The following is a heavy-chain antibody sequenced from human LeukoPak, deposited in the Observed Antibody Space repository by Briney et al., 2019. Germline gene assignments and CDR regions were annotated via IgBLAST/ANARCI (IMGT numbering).Heavy chain of an antibody. Sequence: HAGGSLRLSCAASGFTFSHYYMSWVRQAPGKGLEWVANIKQDGSEQFYLDSVKGRFTISRDNSKSALYLQMGSLRPEDTAMYYCVRDFSNYVAFFDSWGQGVLVTVSS. CDR3: VRDFSNYVAFFDS. D-gene: IGHD4-11*01. CDR2: IKQDGSEQ. CDR1: GFTFSHYY. V-gene: IGHV3-7*01. J-gene: IGHJ4*02.